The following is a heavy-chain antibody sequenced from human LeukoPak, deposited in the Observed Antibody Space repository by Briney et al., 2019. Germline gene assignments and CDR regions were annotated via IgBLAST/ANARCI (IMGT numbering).Heavy chain of an antibody. CDR3: ARVDGRAVAGPLGLDY. D-gene: IGHD6-19*01. Sequence: PSETLSLTCAVSGGSISSSNWWSWVRQPPGKGLEWIGEIYHTGSTNPNPSLKSRVTISVDKSKNQFSLKLSSVTAADTAVYYCARVDGRAVAGPLGLDYWGQGTLVTVSS. J-gene: IGHJ4*02. CDR1: GGSISSSNW. V-gene: IGHV4-4*02. CDR2: IYHTGST.